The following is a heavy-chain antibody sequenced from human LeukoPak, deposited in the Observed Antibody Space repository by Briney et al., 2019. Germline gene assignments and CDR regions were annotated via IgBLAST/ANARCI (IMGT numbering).Heavy chain of an antibody. CDR2: IYHSGST. Sequence: SETLSLTCAVSGGSISSGGYSWSWIRQPPGKGLEWIGYIYHSGSTYYNPSFKSRVTISVDRSKNQFSLKLSSVTAADTAVYYCASTGYCSSTSCYLYSYYGMDVWGKGTTVTVSS. V-gene: IGHV4-30-2*01. D-gene: IGHD2-2*01. CDR1: GGSISSGGYS. CDR3: ASTGYCSSTSCYLYSYYGMDV. J-gene: IGHJ6*04.